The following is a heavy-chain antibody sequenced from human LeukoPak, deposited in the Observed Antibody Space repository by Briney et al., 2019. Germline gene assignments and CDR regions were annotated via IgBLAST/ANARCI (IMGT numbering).Heavy chain of an antibody. J-gene: IGHJ3*02. V-gene: IGHV4-34*01. CDR2: INHSGST. CDR1: GGSFSGYY. D-gene: IGHD3-9*01. CDR3: ATRYFEWLLWNDAFDI. Sequence: SETLSLTCAVYGGSFSGYYWSWIRQPPGKGLEWIGEINHSGSTNYNPSLKSRVTISVDTSKNQFSLKLSSATAADTAVYYCATRYFEWLLWNDAFDIWGQGTMVTVSS.